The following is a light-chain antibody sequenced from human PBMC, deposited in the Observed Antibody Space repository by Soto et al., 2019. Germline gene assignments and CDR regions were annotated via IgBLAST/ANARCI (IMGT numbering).Light chain of an antibody. CDR1: SSDVGGYNY. CDR2: EVS. V-gene: IGLV2-8*01. CDR3: SSYSGSNILYV. Sequence: QSVLTQPPSASGSPGPSVTISCTGTSSDVGGYNYVSWYQQHPGKAPKLMIYEVSKRPSGVPDRFSGSKSGNTASLTVSGVQADDEADYYCSSYSGSNILYVFGTGTKLTVL. J-gene: IGLJ1*01.